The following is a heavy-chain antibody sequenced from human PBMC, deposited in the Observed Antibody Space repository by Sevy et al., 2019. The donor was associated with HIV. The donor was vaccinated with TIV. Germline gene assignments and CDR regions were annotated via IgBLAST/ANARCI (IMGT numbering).Heavy chain of an antibody. CDR1: GFTFSSYV. CDR2: IWYDGTIK. CDR3: ASGGGYCGGDCYSIDY. D-gene: IGHD2-21*02. Sequence: GGSLRLSCAASGFTFSSYVMHWVRQAPGKGLEWVALIWYDGTIKYYADSVKGRFTISRENSKDTLFLQMNSLTPEDTAVYYCASGGGYCGGDCYSIDYWGQGALVTVSS. V-gene: IGHV3-33*08. J-gene: IGHJ4*02.